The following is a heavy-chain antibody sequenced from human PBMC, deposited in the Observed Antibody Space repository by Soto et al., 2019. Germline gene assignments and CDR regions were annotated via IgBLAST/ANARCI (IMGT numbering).Heavy chain of an antibody. J-gene: IGHJ4*02. D-gene: IGHD2-2*01. CDR2: ISGNVGST. V-gene: IGHV3-23*01. CDR3: AKRPASIITFDY. Sequence: GGSLRLSCAASGFTFSNYAMSWVRQAPGKGLKWVSIISGNVGSTYYADSVKGRFTISRDNSKNMLFLQINSLRDDDSAVYYCAKRPASIITFDYWGQGTPVTVSS. CDR1: GFTFSNYA.